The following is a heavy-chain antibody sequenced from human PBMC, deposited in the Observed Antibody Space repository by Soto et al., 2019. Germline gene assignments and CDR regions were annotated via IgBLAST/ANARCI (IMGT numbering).Heavy chain of an antibody. CDR3: ARGIAAAAPFYYYYGMDV. CDR1: GYTFTSYG. Sequence: ASVKVSCKASGYTFTSYGISWVRQAPGQGLEWMGWISAYNGNTNYAQKLQGRVTITTDTSTSTAYMELRSLRSDDTAVYYCARGIAAAAPFYYYYGMDVWGQGTTVTVSS. J-gene: IGHJ6*02. CDR2: ISAYNGNT. D-gene: IGHD6-13*01. V-gene: IGHV1-18*04.